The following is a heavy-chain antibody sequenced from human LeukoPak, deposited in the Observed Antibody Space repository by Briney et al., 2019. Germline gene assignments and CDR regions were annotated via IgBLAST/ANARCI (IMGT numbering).Heavy chain of an antibody. Sequence: GGSLRLSCAASGFTFDDYGMSWVRQAPGKGLEWVSGINWNGGSTGYADSVKGRFTISRDNAKNSLYLQMNSLRAEDTALYYCAREIADGKFYYYYMDVWGKGTTVTVSS. CDR1: GFTFDDYG. D-gene: IGHD1-26*01. CDR2: INWNGGST. V-gene: IGHV3-20*04. J-gene: IGHJ6*03. CDR3: AREIADGKFYYYYMDV.